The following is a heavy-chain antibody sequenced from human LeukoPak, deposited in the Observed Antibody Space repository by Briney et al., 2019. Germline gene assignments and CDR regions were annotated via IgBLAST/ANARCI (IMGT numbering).Heavy chain of an antibody. Sequence: SETLSLTCTVSGGSISSSSYYWGWIRQPPGKGLEWIGSIYYSGSTYYNPSLKSRVTISVDTSKNQFSLKLSSVTAADTAVYYCARLNTEYSSWGDAFDIWGQGTMVTVSS. CDR1: GGSISSSSYY. V-gene: IGHV4-39*01. CDR3: ARLNTEYSSWGDAFDI. J-gene: IGHJ3*02. CDR2: IYYSGST. D-gene: IGHD6-6*01.